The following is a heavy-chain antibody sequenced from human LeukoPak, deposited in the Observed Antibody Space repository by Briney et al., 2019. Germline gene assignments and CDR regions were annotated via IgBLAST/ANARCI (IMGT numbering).Heavy chain of an antibody. J-gene: IGHJ4*02. V-gene: IGHV3-73*01. Sequence: GGSLRLSCAASGFTFTDSAMNWVRQASGKGLEWVGHLRGKTNSYATAYAASVRGRFTISRDDSKNTAYLQMNSLKTEDTAVYYCTGGRGWYSPDYWGQGTLVTVSS. D-gene: IGHD6-19*01. CDR1: GFTFTDSA. CDR3: TGGRGWYSPDY. CDR2: LRGKTNSYAT.